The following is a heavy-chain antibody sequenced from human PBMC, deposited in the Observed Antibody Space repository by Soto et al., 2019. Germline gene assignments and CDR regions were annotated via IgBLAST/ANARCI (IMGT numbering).Heavy chain of an antibody. CDR1: GGSISSGHYS. D-gene: IGHD2-2*01. J-gene: IGHJ6*02. CDR3: ARFDPIGPIPAATGNV. CDR2: IYYSGST. Sequence: TLSLTCTVSGGSISSGHYSWSRIRQPPAQGLEWIGYIYYSGSTYYNPSLKSRVTISVDTSKNQFSLKLSSVTAADTAVYHCARFDPIGPIPAATGNVWGQGTTVPVSS. V-gene: IGHV4-30-4*01.